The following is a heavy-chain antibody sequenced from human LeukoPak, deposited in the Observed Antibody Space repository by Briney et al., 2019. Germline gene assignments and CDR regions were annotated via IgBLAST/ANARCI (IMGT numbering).Heavy chain of an antibody. CDR1: GFTFSSYS. CDR2: ISSSSSTI. V-gene: IGHV3-48*01. J-gene: IGHJ4*02. CDR3: ARVSDISVAAYFDY. Sequence: GGSLRLSCAASGFTFSSYSMNWVRQAPGKGLEWVSYISSSSSTIYYADSVKGRFTISRDNAKNSLYLQMNSLRAEDTALYYCARVSDISVAAYFDYWGQGTLVTVSS. D-gene: IGHD6-19*01.